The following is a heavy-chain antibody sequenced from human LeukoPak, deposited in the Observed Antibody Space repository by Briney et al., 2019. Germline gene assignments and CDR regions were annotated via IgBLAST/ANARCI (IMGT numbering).Heavy chain of an antibody. D-gene: IGHD1-7*01. V-gene: IGHV3-15*01. CDR3: TRDKLELRQFDY. CDR2: IKSKTDGDTT. CDR1: GFTLSNAW. Sequence: PGGSLRLSCAVSGFTLSNAWMSWVRQAPGKGLEWVGRIKSKTDGDTTDYAAPVKGRFTISRDESKDTLYLQMSSLKAEDTAVYHCTRDKLELRQFDYWGQGTLVTVSS. J-gene: IGHJ4*02.